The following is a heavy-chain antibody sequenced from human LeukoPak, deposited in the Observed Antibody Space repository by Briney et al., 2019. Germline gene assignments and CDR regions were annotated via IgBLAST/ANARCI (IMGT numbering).Heavy chain of an antibody. D-gene: IGHD5-18*01. CDR2: ISSSGSTI. CDR3: ARFRGYTIDY. Sequence: QPGGSLRLSCAASGFTFNSYEMNWVRQAPGKGLEWVSYISSSGSTIYYADSVKDRFTISRDNAKNSLYLQMNSLRAEDTAVYYCARFRGYTIDYWGQGTLVTVSS. J-gene: IGHJ4*02. CDR1: GFTFNSYE. V-gene: IGHV3-48*03.